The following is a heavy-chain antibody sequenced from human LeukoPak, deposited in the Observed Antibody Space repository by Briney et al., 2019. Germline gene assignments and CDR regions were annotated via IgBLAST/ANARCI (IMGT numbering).Heavy chain of an antibody. V-gene: IGHV4-4*02. CDR3: ARDNPRTTGYSSGSSFDF. CDR1: GGSLSTTSW. CDR2: VYHSGGGNN. J-gene: IGHJ4*02. Sequence: SGTLSLTCAVSGGSLSTTSWWVWLRQPPGKGLEWIGEVYHSGGGNNNYNPSLKSRATISLDTSRNQCSLNLRAVTAADTAVYFCARDNPRTTGYSSGSSFDFWGQGILVTVSS. D-gene: IGHD6-19*01.